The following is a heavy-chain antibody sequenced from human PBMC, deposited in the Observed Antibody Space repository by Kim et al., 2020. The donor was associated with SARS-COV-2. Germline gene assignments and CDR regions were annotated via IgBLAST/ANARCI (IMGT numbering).Heavy chain of an antibody. Sequence: GGSLRLSCAASGFTVSSNYMSWVRQAPGKGLEWVSVIYSGGSTYYADSVKGRFTISRDNSKNTLYLQMNSLRAEDTAVYYCARGQLPIWPRRIDYWGQGTLVTVSS. CDR3: ARGQLPIWPRRIDY. V-gene: IGHV3-66*01. CDR1: GFTVSSNY. CDR2: IYSGGST. J-gene: IGHJ4*02. D-gene: IGHD1-1*01.